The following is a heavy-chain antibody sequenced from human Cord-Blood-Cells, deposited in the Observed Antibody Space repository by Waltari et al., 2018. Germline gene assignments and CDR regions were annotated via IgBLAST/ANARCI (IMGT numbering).Heavy chain of an antibody. CDR3: ASGYSSSDY. CDR1: GYSISSGYY. CDR2: IYHSGST. J-gene: IGHJ4*02. V-gene: IGHV4-38-2*01. Sequence: QVQLQESGPGLVKPSETLSLTCAVSGYSISSGYYWGWIRQPPGKGLEWIGSIYHSGSTYYHPALKSRVTISVDTSKNQFSRKLSSVTAADTAVYYCASGYSSSDYWGQGTLVTVSS. D-gene: IGHD6-13*01.